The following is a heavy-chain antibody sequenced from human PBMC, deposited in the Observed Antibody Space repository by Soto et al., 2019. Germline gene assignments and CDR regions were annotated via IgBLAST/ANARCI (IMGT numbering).Heavy chain of an antibody. Sequence: PGESLKISCKGSGYSFTNYWIGWVRQMPGKGLEWMGIIYPGDSDTKYSPSFQGQVTISADKSISTAYLQWSSLKASDTATYYCARSFRGYNFWSGYLYWGQGTLVTVSS. J-gene: IGHJ4*02. CDR1: GYSFTNYW. CDR3: ARSFRGYNFWSGYLY. V-gene: IGHV5-51*01. CDR2: IYPGDSDT. D-gene: IGHD3-3*01.